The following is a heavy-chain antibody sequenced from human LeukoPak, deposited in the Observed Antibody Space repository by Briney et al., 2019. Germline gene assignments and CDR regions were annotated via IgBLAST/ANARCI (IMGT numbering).Heavy chain of an antibody. CDR1: GFTFSSFW. CDR3: PTAPAAADSF. Sequence: GRSLRLSCAVSGFTFSSFWLTWVPQAPGKGLEWVANIERDGSKKTYVDSVKGRFTISRDNAKNSLYLQMSSLRAEDTAVYYCPTAPAAADSFWGQGTLVAVSA. D-gene: IGHD6-13*01. V-gene: IGHV3-7*01. J-gene: IGHJ4*02. CDR2: IERDGSKK.